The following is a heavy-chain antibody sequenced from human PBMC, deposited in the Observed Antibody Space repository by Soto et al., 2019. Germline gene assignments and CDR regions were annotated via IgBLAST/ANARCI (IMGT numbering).Heavy chain of an antibody. Sequence: SVKVSCNASGGTFSSYAISWVRQAPGQGLEWMGGIITIFGTAYYAKKFQGRVTITADESTSTAYMELSSLRSEDTAVYYCARTYGSATTTSWFHXWGQVTLVTVSX. V-gene: IGHV1-69*13. CDR1: GGTFSSYA. D-gene: IGHD1-26*01. CDR3: ARTYGSATTTSWFHX. J-gene: IGHJ5*02. CDR2: IITIFGTA.